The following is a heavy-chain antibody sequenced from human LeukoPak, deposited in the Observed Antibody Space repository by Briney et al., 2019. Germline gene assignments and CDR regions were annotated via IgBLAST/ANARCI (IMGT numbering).Heavy chain of an antibody. CDR1: GFIVSSYS. Sequence: GGSLRLSCAASGFIVSSYSMNWVRQAPGKGLEWVSHITASGTAMFYADSVKGRFTISRDNAKNSLYLQMNSLRDEDTAVYYCASSGSYRFDYWGQGTLVTVSS. CDR3: ASSGSYRFDY. V-gene: IGHV3-48*02. CDR2: ITASGTAM. D-gene: IGHD1-26*01. J-gene: IGHJ4*02.